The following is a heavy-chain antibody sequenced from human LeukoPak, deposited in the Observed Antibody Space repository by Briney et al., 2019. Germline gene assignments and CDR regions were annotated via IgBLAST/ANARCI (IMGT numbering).Heavy chain of an antibody. V-gene: IGHV5-51*01. D-gene: IGHD1-26*01. CDR1: GYSFTSYW. J-gene: IGHJ4*02. CDR2: IYPGDSDT. Sequence: GESLKISCKGSGYSFTSYWIGWVRQMPGKGLEWMGIIYPGDSDTRYSPSFQCQVTISADKSISTAYLQWSSLKSSDTAMYYCARLNSGSYSGYFDYWGQGTLVSVSS. CDR3: ARLNSGSYSGYFDY.